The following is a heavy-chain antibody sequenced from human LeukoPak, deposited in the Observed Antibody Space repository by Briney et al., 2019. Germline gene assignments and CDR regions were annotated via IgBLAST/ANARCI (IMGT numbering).Heavy chain of an antibody. CDR1: GYALSESS. CDR2: FDPEYVET. D-gene: IGHD5-24*01. V-gene: IGHV1-24*01. Sequence: ASVKVSCKVSGYALSESSIHWVRQTPGEGFEWMGGFDPEYVETTYAQKFRGRVTMTEDTSTDTAYMELINLRSEDTAVYYCVSDRSDGGYAESNGYPTFDLWGRGTLVTVSS. CDR3: VSDRSDGGYAESNGYPTFDL. J-gene: IGHJ2*01.